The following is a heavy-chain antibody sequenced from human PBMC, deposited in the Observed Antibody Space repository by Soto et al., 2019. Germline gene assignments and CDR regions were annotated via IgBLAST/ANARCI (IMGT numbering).Heavy chain of an antibody. V-gene: IGHV3-23*01. J-gene: IGHJ6*02. CDR1: GFTFSGYA. Sequence: GGSLRLSCAASGFTFSGYAMSWVRQAPGKGLEWVSAISGSGGSTYYADSANGRFTNSRDNSKNTLYLQMNSLRAEDTAVYYCAKDKSGITMVRGESDVWGQGTTVTVSS. CDR2: ISGSGGST. CDR3: AKDKSGITMVRGESDV. D-gene: IGHD3-10*01.